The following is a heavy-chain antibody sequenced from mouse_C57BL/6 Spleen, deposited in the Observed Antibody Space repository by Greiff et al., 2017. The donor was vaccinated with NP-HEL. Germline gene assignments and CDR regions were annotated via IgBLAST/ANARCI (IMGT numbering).Heavy chain of an antibody. CDR2: IDPEDGET. D-gene: IGHD1-1*01. J-gene: IGHJ3*01. CDR3: ARPSSYYYGSTPWFAY. V-gene: IGHV14-2*01. Sequence: EVQLQQSGAELVKPGASVKLSCTASGFNIKDYYMHWVKQRTEQGLEWIGRIDPEDGETKSAPKFQGKATITADTSSNTAYLQLSSLTSEDTAVYYCARPSSYYYGSTPWFAYWGQGTLVTVSA. CDR1: GFNIKDYY.